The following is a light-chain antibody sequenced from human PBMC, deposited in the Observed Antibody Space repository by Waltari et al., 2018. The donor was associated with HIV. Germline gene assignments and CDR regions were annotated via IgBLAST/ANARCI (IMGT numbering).Light chain of an antibody. J-gene: IGLJ3*02. CDR3: QSYDSSLSDSRV. V-gene: IGLV1-40*01. CDR1: SSNIGAGYD. Sequence: QSVLTQPPSVSGAPGQRVTISCTGSSSNIGAGYDVHWYQQLPGTAPKLLTYGKSNRPSGVPDRFSGSKSGTSASLAITGLQAEDEADYYCQSYDSSLSDSRVFGRGTKLTVL. CDR2: GKS.